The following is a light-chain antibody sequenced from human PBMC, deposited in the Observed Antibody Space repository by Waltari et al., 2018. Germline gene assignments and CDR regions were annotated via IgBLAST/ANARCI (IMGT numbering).Light chain of an antibody. J-gene: IGKJ1*01. CDR1: RDISTK. Sequence: DILMTQSPPTLSASMGDRVTITCRASRDISTKLAWYQQKPGRAPKLLIYKASSLASGVPARFSGIGSGTEFTLTISTLQPDDFATYYCQEYVDDLWTFGQGTKVEIK. CDR2: KAS. V-gene: IGKV1-5*03. CDR3: QEYVDDLWT.